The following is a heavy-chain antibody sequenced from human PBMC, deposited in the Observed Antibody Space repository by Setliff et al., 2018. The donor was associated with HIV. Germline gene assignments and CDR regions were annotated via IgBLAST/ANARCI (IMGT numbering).Heavy chain of an antibody. J-gene: IGHJ4*02. Sequence: ASVKVSCKASGYTFSDSHIRWVRQAAGQGLEWMGWITNTKGDTLYAQKFQGRATITADESTNTSYIDLTSLRSEDTAVYFCARDSHCSGPSCYSGGQFFDYWGQGTLVTVSS. CDR1: GYTFSDSH. CDR2: ITNTKGDT. D-gene: IGHD2-15*01. CDR3: ARDSHCSGPSCYSGGQFFDY. V-gene: IGHV1-18*01.